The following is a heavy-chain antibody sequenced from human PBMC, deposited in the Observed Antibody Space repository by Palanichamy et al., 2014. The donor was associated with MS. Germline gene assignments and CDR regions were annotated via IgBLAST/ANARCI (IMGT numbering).Heavy chain of an antibody. CDR2: VIPIFGTI. Sequence: QVQLVQSGAEVKKPGSSVKVSCKASGGTLNSFTISWMRQAPGQGLEWLGGVIPIFGTINYAQKFQGRVTITADESTSTAYMELGGLKSEDAAVYYCATSPDVSAAGSRSYSYYYLDVWGKGTTVTVSS. J-gene: IGHJ6*03. V-gene: IGHV1-69*01. D-gene: IGHD6-13*01. CDR3: ATSPDVSAAGSRSYSYYYLDV. CDR1: GGTLNSFT.